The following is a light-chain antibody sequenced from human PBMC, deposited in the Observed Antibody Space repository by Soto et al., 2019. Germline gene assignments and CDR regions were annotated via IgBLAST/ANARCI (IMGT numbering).Light chain of an antibody. Sequence: EIVMTQSPATLSVSPGERATLSCRASQSVSSNLAWYQQKPGQGPRLLIYGASTRATDVPARFGGSGSGTEFTLTISSLQSEDFAVYYCQQYNNWPRTFGQGTKVEIK. CDR1: QSVSSN. J-gene: IGKJ1*01. V-gene: IGKV3-15*01. CDR2: GAS. CDR3: QQYNNWPRT.